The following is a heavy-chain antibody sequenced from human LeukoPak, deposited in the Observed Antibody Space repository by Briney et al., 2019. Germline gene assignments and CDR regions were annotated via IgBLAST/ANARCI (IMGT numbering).Heavy chain of an antibody. J-gene: IGHJ4*02. V-gene: IGHV5-10-1*01. CDR2: IDPSDSYT. CDR1: GYSFTTYW. Sequence: GESLKISCRGSGYSFTTYWISWVRQMPDKGLEWMGRIDPSDSYTNYSPSFQGHVAISSDKSISTAYLQWSSLKASDTAMYYCARSRYCSTTSCPNPDYWGKGTLSPSPQ. CDR3: ARSRYCSTTSCPNPDY. D-gene: IGHD2-2*01.